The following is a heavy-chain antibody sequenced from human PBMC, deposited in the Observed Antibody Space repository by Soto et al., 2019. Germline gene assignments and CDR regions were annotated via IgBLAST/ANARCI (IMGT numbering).Heavy chain of an antibody. CDR3: ARDRGRYCSSTSCYLFDP. CDR2: ISAYNGNT. Sequence: QVQLVQSGAEVKKPGASVKVSCKASGYTFTSYGISWVRQAPGQGLEWMGWISAYNGNTNYAQKLQGRVTMTTDTSTSTAYMELRSLRSGDTAVYYCARDRGRYCSSTSCYLFDPWGQGTLVTVSS. J-gene: IGHJ5*02. V-gene: IGHV1-18*01. D-gene: IGHD2-2*01. CDR1: GYTFTSYG.